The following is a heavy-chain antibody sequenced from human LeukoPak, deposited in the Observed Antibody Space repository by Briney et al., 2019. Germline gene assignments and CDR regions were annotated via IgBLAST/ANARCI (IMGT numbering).Heavy chain of an antibody. D-gene: IGHD2-21*01. Sequence: SETLSLTCTVSGGSLGSYYWTWIRQPPGKGLEWIGYISYSGATNYTPSLKNRVTISVNTSKNQFFLQLGPETAADTAVYYGASGGEIALGDWGQGTLVTVSS. CDR2: ISYSGAT. CDR3: ASGGEIALGD. V-gene: IGHV4-59*08. J-gene: IGHJ4*02. CDR1: GGSLGSYY.